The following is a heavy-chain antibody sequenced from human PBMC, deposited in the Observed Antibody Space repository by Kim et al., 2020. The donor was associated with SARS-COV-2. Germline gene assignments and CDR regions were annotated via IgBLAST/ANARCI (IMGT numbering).Heavy chain of an antibody. V-gene: IGHV4-31*02. D-gene: IGHD2-2*01. CDR3: ARDPAGSGWFDP. J-gene: IGHJ5*02. Sequence: YYNPSLKSRVTISVDTSKNQFSLKLSSVTAADTAVYYCARDPAGSGWFDPWGQGTLVTVSS.